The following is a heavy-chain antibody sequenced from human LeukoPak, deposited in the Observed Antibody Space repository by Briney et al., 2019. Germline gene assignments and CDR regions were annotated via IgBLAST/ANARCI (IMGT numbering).Heavy chain of an antibody. D-gene: IGHD6-13*01. Sequence: ASVKVSCKASGYTFTSYYMHWVRQAPGQGLEWMGIINPSGGSTSYAQKFQGRVTMTTDTSTSTAYMELRSLRSDDTAVYYCARDYSSSWYYSSYYFDYWGQGTLVTVSS. CDR1: GYTFTSYY. V-gene: IGHV1-46*01. J-gene: IGHJ4*02. CDR3: ARDYSSSWYYSSYYFDY. CDR2: INPSGGST.